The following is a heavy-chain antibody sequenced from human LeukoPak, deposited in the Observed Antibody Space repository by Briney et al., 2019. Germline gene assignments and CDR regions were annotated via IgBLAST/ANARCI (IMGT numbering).Heavy chain of an antibody. J-gene: IGHJ4*02. D-gene: IGHD5-12*01. CDR1: GFTFSDYY. V-gene: IGHV3-11*01. Sequence: AESLRLSCSVSGFTFSDYYVCWIRQAPGQGQGLVSYISSSGSTSYYADPVKGRFTISRDNAKNSLYLQMNSLRAEDTAVYYCARSGDSGYDLSGGQLWGYWGQGTLVTVSS. CDR3: ARSGDSGYDLSGGQLWGY. CDR2: ISSSGSTS.